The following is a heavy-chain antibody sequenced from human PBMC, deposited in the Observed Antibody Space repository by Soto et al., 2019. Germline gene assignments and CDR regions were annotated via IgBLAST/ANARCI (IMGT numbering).Heavy chain of an antibody. D-gene: IGHD3-16*01. CDR1: GFPFSAYN. CDR3: SRSPEVGVRGAY. V-gene: IGHV3-21*01. Sequence: EVQLVESGGGLVKPGGSLRLSCTGSGFPFSAYNINWVRQAPGKGLEWVSSITVGSSHIYQPNSMKGRFTISRDDDKNSVYLHSDSLRDEYTALYYCSRSPEVGVRGAYWGQGTLFTVSS. J-gene: IGHJ4*02. CDR2: ITVGSSHI.